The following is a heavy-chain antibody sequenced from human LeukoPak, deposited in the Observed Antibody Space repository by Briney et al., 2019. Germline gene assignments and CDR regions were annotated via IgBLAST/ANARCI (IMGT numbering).Heavy chain of an antibody. Sequence: GGSLRLSCAVSGFSFGSYTMNWVRQAPGKGLEWVSHISSTSTTYYADSVKGRFTTSRDNAKNLLYLQMSSLRDEDTAVYYCARDSINYGSGSRPFDYWGQGTLVTVSS. V-gene: IGHV3-48*02. CDR2: ISSTSTT. CDR1: GFSFGSYT. CDR3: ARDSINYGSGSRPFDY. J-gene: IGHJ4*02. D-gene: IGHD3-10*01.